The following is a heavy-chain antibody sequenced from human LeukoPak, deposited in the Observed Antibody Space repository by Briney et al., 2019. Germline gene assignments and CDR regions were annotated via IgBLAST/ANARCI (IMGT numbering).Heavy chain of an antibody. D-gene: IGHD6-6*01. CDR1: GFTFAGYW. CDR2: IKQDGSEK. Sequence: GGSLRLSCAASGFTFAGYWMSWVRQAPGKGLEWVANIKQDGSEKYYVDSVKGRFTISRDNTKNSLYLQMNSLRAEDTAVYYCARDHQLGAPMEDVWGQGTMVTVSS. CDR3: ARDHQLGAPMEDV. V-gene: IGHV3-7*01. J-gene: IGHJ3*01.